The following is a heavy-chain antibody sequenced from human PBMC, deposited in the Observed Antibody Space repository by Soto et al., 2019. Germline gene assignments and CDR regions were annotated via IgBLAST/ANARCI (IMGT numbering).Heavy chain of an antibody. CDR1: GFTVSSNY. J-gene: IGHJ1*01. Sequence: EVQLVESGGGLIQPGGSLRLSCAASGFTVSSNYMSWFPQAPGKGLEWVSVIYSGGSTYYAASVKGRFTISRDNSKNTLYLQMNSLRAEDTAVYYFARDHDYGDYPEYFQHWGQGTLVTVSS. CDR3: ARDHDYGDYPEYFQH. V-gene: IGHV3-53*01. D-gene: IGHD4-17*01. CDR2: IYSGGST.